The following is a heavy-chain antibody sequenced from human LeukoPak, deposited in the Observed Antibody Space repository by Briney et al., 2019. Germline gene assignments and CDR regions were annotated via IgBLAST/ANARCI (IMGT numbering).Heavy chain of an antibody. CDR2: INPNSGGT. D-gene: IGHD6-19*01. Sequence: ASVKVSCKASGYTFTSYDINWVRQAPGQGLEWMGWINPNSGGTNYAQKFQGRVTMTRDTSISTAYMELSRLRSDDTAVYYCARDLYSSGWYSWYFDLWGRGTLVTVSS. CDR1: GYTFTSYD. J-gene: IGHJ2*01. V-gene: IGHV1-2*02. CDR3: ARDLYSSGWYSWYFDL.